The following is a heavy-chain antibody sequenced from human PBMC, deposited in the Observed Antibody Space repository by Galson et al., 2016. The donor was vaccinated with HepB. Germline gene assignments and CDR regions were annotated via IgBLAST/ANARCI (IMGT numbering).Heavy chain of an antibody. J-gene: IGHJ3*01. CDR3: ARDPMRFAFDL. Sequence: SLRLSCAASGFTFRTSWMSWVRQPPGKGPEWMANINPDGSQTYYVDPVKGRFNISKDNAKNSLYLRMNSLRADDTAVYYCARDPMRFAFDLWGQGTMVTVSS. V-gene: IGHV3-7*01. CDR1: GFTFRTSW. CDR2: INPDGSQT.